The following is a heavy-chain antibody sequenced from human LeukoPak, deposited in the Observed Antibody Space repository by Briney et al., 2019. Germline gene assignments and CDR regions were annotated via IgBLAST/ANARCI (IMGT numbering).Heavy chain of an antibody. D-gene: IGHD6-13*01. CDR1: GYTFTNYG. CDR3: ARVEGYTSSWYYFDY. J-gene: IGHJ4*02. Sequence: ASVKVSCKASGYTFTNYGSSWVRQAPGQGLEWMGCISAYNGTTNYDQNFQGRVTLTTDTSTSTAYLDLRSLRSDDTAVYYCARVEGYTSSWYYFDYWGQGTLVTVSS. CDR2: ISAYNGTT. V-gene: IGHV1-18*01.